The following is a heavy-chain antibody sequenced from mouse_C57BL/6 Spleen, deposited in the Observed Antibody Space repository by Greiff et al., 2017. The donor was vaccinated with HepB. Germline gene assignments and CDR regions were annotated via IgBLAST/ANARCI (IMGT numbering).Heavy chain of an antibody. J-gene: IGHJ3*01. D-gene: IGHD2-5*01. CDR3: ARHYSNYGLAWFAY. CDR1: GYAFSSSW. CDR2: IYPGDGDT. Sequence: VQLQQSGPELVKPGASVKISCKASGYAFSSSWMNWVKQRPGKGLEWIGRIYPGDGDTSYNGKFKGKATLTADKSSSTAYMQLSSLTSEDSAVYFCARHYSNYGLAWFAYWGQGTLVTVSA. V-gene: IGHV1-82*01.